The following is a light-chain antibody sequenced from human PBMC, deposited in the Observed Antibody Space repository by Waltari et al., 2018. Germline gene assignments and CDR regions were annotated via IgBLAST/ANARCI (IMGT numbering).Light chain of an antibody. Sequence: QSVLTQPPSASGTPGPRVTISCSGSSSNIGSNTVNWYQQLPGTAPKLLIYSNNQWPSGVPDRFSGSKSDTAASLASSGLQSEDEADYYCAAWDDSLNGWVFGGGTKLTVL. CDR1: SSNIGSNT. V-gene: IGLV1-44*01. CDR3: AAWDDSLNGWV. J-gene: IGLJ3*02. CDR2: SNN.